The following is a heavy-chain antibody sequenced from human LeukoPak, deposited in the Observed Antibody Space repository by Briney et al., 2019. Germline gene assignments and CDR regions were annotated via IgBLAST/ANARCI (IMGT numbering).Heavy chain of an antibody. J-gene: IGHJ4*02. Sequence: PSETLSLTCTVSSGSISTSNYYWGWVRQPPGKALEWIGNIFYSGSTYYNPSLKSRVTISVDTSKNQSSLKLNSVTAADTAVYYCARDTAVAGILWGQGTLVTVSS. CDR3: ARDTAVAGIL. CDR1: SGSISTSNYY. CDR2: IFYSGST. D-gene: IGHD6-19*01. V-gene: IGHV4-39*07.